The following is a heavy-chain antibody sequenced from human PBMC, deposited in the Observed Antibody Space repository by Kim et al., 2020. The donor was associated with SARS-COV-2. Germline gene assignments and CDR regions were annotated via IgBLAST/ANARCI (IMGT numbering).Heavy chain of an antibody. D-gene: IGHD6-19*01. J-gene: IGHJ4*02. V-gene: IGHV3-23*01. CDR3: ARTGNLAVAGKTFDY. Sequence: GGSLRLSCAASGFTFSNYAVFWVRQPPGKALEWVSAISGGGNSAYYTDSVKGRFTISRDNSKNTLYLQMNSLRAEDTAVYYCARTGNLAVAGKTFDYWGQGTLVTVSS. CDR1: GFTFSNYA. CDR2: ISGGGNSA.